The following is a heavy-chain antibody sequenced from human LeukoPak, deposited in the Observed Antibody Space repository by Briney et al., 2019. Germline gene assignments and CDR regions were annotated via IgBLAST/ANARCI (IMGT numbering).Heavy chain of an antibody. J-gene: IGHJ4*02. CDR1: GFTFSSYG. CDR3: ASTLGDYYGSGMFY. CDR2: IWYDGSNK. Sequence: GRSLRLSCAASGFTFSSYGMHWVRQAPGKGLEWVAVIWYDGSNKYYADSVKGRFTISRDNSKNTLYLQMNSLRAEDTAVYYCASTLGDYYGSGMFYWGQGTLVTVSS. D-gene: IGHD3-10*01. V-gene: IGHV3-33*01.